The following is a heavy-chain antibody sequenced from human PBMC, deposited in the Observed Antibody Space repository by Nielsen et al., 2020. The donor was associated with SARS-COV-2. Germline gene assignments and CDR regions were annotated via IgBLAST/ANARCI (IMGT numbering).Heavy chain of an antibody. V-gene: IGHV3-21*01. Sequence: GESLKISCAASGFTFSSYSMNWVRQAPGKGLEWVSSISSSSSYIYYADSVKGRFTISRDNAKNSLYLQMNSLRAEDTAVYYCARVDTVAAFDYWGQGTLVTVSP. CDR1: GFTFSSYS. D-gene: IGHD6-19*01. CDR3: ARVDTVAAFDY. CDR2: ISSSSSYI. J-gene: IGHJ4*02.